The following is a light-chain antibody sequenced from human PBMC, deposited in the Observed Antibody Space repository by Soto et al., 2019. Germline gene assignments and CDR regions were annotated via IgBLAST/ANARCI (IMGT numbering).Light chain of an antibody. CDR1: QSIGNY. CDR2: AAS. V-gene: IGKV1-39*01. Sequence: DIQMTQYPNSLAACGGGRVTINCRASQSIGNYLNWYQQKPGKAPKVLIYAASSLESGVPSRFSVCGSGTDLTLTSISLQPADFATYYCHQGSSTPAWPFAQGTKVDIK. CDR3: HQGSSTPAWP. J-gene: IGKJ1*01.